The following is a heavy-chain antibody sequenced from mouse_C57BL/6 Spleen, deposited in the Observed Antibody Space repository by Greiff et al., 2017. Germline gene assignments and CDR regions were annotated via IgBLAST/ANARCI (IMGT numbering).Heavy chain of an antibody. CDR1: EFTFTDYY. J-gene: IGHJ2*01. Sequence: EVQVVESGGGLVQPGGSLSLSCAASEFTFTDYYMSWVRQPPGKALEWLGFIRNKANGYTTEYSASVKGRFTISRDNSQSILYLQMNALRAEDSATYYCARYNYGDDWGQGTTLTVSS. CDR2: IRNKANGYTT. CDR3: ARYNYGDD. D-gene: IGHD1-1*01. V-gene: IGHV7-3*01.